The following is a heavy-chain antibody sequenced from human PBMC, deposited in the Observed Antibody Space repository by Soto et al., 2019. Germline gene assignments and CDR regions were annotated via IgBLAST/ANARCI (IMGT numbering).Heavy chain of an antibody. D-gene: IGHD2-15*01. V-gene: IGHV1-3*01. CDR1: GYTFTSYA. CDR3: ARVQCSGGSCYSSDYYYMDV. J-gene: IGHJ6*03. CDR2: INAGNGNT. Sequence: ASVKVSCKASGYTFTSYAMHWVRQAPGQRLEWMGWINAGNGNTKYSQKFQGRVTITRDTSASTAYMELSSLRSEDTAVYYCARVQCSGGSCYSSDYYYMDVWGKGTTVTV.